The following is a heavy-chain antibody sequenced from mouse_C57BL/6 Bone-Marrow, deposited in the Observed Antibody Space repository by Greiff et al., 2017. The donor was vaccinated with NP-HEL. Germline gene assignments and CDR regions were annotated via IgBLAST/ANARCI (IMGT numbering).Heavy chain of an antibody. CDR2: IYPGDGDT. CDR3: ARGAY. V-gene: IGHV1-80*01. J-gene: IGHJ3*01. Sequence: VKQRPGKGLEWIGQIYPGDGDTNYNGKFKDKATLTADKSSSTAYMQLSRLTSEDSAVYFCARGAYWGQGTLVTVSA.